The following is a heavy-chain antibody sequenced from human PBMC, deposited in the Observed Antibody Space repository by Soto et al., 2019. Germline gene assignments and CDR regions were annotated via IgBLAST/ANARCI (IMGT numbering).Heavy chain of an antibody. CDR3: ARVKGGTTRRAFDS. V-gene: IGHV4-31*03. Sequence: VQLQESGPGLVKPSQTLSLTCTVSGDSISSGGYYWSWIRQHPGKGLEWIGYIYDNGGAYYSPSLKGRVVISVDRSENQFSLRLSSVTAADTAVYYCARVKGGTTRRAFDSWGQGTLVTVSS. J-gene: IGHJ4*02. CDR1: GDSISSGGYY. D-gene: IGHD1-7*01. CDR2: IYDNGGA.